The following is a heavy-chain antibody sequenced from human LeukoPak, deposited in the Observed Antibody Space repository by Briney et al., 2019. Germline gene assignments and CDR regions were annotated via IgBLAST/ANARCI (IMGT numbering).Heavy chain of an antibody. CDR1: GFAFSSYG. Sequence: GGSLRLSCAASGFAFSSYGMHWVRQAPGKGLEWVAVISYDGSNKYYADSVKGRFTISRDNAKNSVYLQMNNLRAEDTAVYYCARDGGSSWYGACDIWGQGTMVTVSS. CDR3: ARDGGSSWYGACDI. V-gene: IGHV3-30*03. J-gene: IGHJ3*02. D-gene: IGHD6-13*01. CDR2: ISYDGSNK.